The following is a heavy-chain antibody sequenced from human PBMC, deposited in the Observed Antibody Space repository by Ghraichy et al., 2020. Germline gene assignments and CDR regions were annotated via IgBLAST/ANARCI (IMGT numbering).Heavy chain of an antibody. CDR1: GFTFGTYA. Sequence: GGSLRLSCAASGFTFGTYAMGWVRQAPGKGLEWVATISGGAGTNTFFGGSVEGRFTIYRDTSQKTVYLQMISLRDGDTAVYYCAREYTSTWFLFDYWGQGTLVTVSS. D-gene: IGHD6-13*01. CDR2: ISGGAGTNT. J-gene: IGHJ4*02. V-gene: IGHV3-23*01. CDR3: AREYTSTWFLFDY.